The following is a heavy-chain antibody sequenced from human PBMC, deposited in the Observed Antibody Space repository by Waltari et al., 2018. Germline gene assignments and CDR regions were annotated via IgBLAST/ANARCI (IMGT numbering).Heavy chain of an antibody. Sequence: QLQLQESGPGLVKPSETLSLTCTVSGGSISSSSYYWGWIRQPPGQGLEWIGSIYYSGSTYYNPSLKSRVTISVDTSKNQFSLKLSSVTAADTAVYYCARPGLGYYGSGSFVDYWGQGTLVTVSS. J-gene: IGHJ4*02. CDR3: ARPGLGYYGSGSFVDY. V-gene: IGHV4-39*01. D-gene: IGHD3-10*01. CDR1: GGSISSSSYY. CDR2: IYYSGST.